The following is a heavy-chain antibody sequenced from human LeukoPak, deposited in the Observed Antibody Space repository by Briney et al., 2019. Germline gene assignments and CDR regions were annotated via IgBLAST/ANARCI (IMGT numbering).Heavy chain of an antibody. D-gene: IGHD3-3*01. V-gene: IGHV3-23*01. CDR1: GFTFSSYG. CDR2: ISGSGGST. J-gene: IGHJ4*02. Sequence: ETGGSLRLSCAASGFTFSSYGMSWVRQAPGKGLEWVSAISGSGGSTYYADSVKGRFTISRDNSKNTLYLQMNSLRAEDTAVYYCAKFSSMYYDFWSGYSTNHYFDYWGQGTLVTVSS. CDR3: AKFSSMYYDFWSGYSTNHYFDY.